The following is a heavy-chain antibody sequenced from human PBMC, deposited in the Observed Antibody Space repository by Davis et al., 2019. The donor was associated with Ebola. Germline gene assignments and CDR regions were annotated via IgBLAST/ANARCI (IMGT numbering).Heavy chain of an antibody. J-gene: IGHJ5*02. CDR3: ARLLWFRELLGNWFDP. CDR2: IYYSGST. Sequence: MPSETLSLTCTVSGGSISSYYWSWIRQPPGKGLEWIGYIYYSGSTNYNPSLKSRVTISVDTSKNQFSLKLSSVTAADTAVYYCARLLWFRELLGNWFDPWGQGTLVTVSS. CDR1: GGSISSYY. D-gene: IGHD3-10*01. V-gene: IGHV4-59*08.